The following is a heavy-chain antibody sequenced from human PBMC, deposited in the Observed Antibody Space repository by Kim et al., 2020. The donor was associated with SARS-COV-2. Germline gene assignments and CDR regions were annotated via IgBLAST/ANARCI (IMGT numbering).Heavy chain of an antibody. Sequence: GGSLRLSCAASGFSFEEYGMHWVRQGPGKGLEWVSGINWNSDTVGYADSVKGRFIISRDNAKKSLVLQMNTLTPQDTAVYYCVKDVYKRDYGETGADYWGQGTLVTVSS. J-gene: IGHJ4*02. V-gene: IGHV3-9*01. CDR2: INWNSDTV. CDR3: VKDVYKRDYGETGADY. D-gene: IGHD4-17*01. CDR1: GFSFEEYG.